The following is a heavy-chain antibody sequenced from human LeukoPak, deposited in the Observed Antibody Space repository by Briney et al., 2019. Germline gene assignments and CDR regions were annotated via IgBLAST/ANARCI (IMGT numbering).Heavy chain of an antibody. CDR2: ISAYNGNT. J-gene: IGHJ5*02. D-gene: IGHD3-3*01. CDR3: ARDVDDFWSGYQQYNWFDP. V-gene: IGHV1-18*01. Sequence: ASVKVSRKASGYTFTSYGISWVRQAPGQGLEWMGWISAYNGNTNYAQKLQGRVTMTTDTSTSTAYMELRSLRSDDTAVYYCARDVDDFWSGYQQYNWFDPWGQGTLVTVSS. CDR1: GYTFTSYG.